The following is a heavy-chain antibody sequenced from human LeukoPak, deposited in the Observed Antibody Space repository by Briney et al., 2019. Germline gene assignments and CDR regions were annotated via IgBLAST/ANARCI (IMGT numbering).Heavy chain of an antibody. CDR3: ATGRIQLSALDI. J-gene: IGHJ3*02. D-gene: IGHD5-18*01. CDR2: IYGGGTT. Sequence: GGSLRLSCVASGFTVTSNYMNWVRLAPGKGLEWVSVIYGGGTTYYADSVKGRFTISRDNSKNTLYLQMNNLRAEDTAVYYRATGRIQLSALDIWGQGTMVAVSS. CDR1: GFTVTSNY. V-gene: IGHV3-66*01.